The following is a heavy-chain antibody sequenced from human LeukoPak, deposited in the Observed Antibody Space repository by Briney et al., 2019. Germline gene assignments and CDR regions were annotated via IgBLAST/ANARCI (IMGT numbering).Heavy chain of an antibody. CDR2: ICDGAST. CDR3: ARAGKLAVAGTFDY. J-gene: IGHJ4*02. D-gene: IGHD6-19*01. V-gene: IGHV4-4*02. CDR1: AGSVSSGYW. Sequence: KASETLSFTGAVSAGSVSSGYWWSWARRPPGKGLGWIGEICDGASTHYHPSLKSRVPISVDTSKTQFSLKLSSVTAADTAVYYCARAGKLAVAGTFDYWGQGTLVTVSS.